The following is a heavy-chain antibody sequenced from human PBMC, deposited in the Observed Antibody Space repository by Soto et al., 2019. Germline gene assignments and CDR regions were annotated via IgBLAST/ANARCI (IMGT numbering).Heavy chain of an antibody. CDR2: MNPNSGNT. D-gene: IGHD6-13*01. CDR3: AANAYSSSWVNYYYMDV. CDR1: GYTFTSYD. V-gene: IGHV1-8*01. J-gene: IGHJ6*03. Sequence: ASVKVSCKASGYTFTSYDINWVRQATGQGLEWMGWMNPNSGNTGYAQKFQGRVTMTRNTSISTAYMELSSLRSEDTAVYYCAANAYSSSWVNYYYMDVWGKGTTVTVSS.